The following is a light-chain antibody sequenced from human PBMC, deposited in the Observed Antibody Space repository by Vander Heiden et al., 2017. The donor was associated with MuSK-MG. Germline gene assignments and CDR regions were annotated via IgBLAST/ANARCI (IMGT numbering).Light chain of an antibody. J-gene: IGLJ1*01. CDR1: SSDVGSYNL. Sequence: QSALTQPASVSGSPGQSITISCTGTSSDVGSYNLVSWYQQHPGKAPKLMSYDVSKRPSGVSNRFSCSTSGNTASPTISALQAEDEADYYCCSYEGSSTPLLVFGTGTKLTVL. CDR2: DVS. V-gene: IGLV2-23*02. CDR3: CSYEGSSTPLLV.